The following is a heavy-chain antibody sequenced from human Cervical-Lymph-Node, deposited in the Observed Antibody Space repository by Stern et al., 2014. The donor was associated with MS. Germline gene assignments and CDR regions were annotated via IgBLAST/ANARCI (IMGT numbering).Heavy chain of an antibody. CDR2: IWYDGSKE. Sequence: QLVQSGGGVVQPGRSLRLSCAASEFTFNSYGMHWVRQAPGKGLEWVAGIWYDGSKESYADSVKGRFTISRDNSKKTLYVQMNSLSVEDTAVYYCVRAKIAAAGTTFDYWGQGTLVTVSS. CDR3: VRAKIAAAGTTFDY. D-gene: IGHD6-13*01. CDR1: EFTFNSYG. V-gene: IGHV3-33*01. J-gene: IGHJ4*02.